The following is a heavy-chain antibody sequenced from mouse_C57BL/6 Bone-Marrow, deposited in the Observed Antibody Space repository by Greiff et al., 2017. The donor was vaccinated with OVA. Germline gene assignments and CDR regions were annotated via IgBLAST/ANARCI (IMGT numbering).Heavy chain of an antibody. V-gene: IGHV14-4*01. CDR3: RGYYFDY. Sequence: VQLQQSGAELVRPGASVKLSCTASGFNIKDDYMHWVKQRPEQGLEWIGWIDPENGDTEYASKLQGKATITADTSSDTAYLRLSSLTSENTAVYYCRGYYFDYWGQGTTLTVSS. CDR1: GFNIKDDY. CDR2: IDPENGDT. J-gene: IGHJ2*01.